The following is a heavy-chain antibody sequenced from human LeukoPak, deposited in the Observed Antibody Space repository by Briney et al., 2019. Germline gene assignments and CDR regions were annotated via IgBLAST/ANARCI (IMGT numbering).Heavy chain of an antibody. CDR1: GGSISSYY. D-gene: IGHD6-13*01. CDR2: IYYSGST. J-gene: IGHJ3*02. Sequence: PSETLSLTCTVSGGSISSYYWSWIRQPPGKGLEWIGYIYYSGSTNYNPSLKSRVTISVDTSKNQFSLKLSSVTAADTAVYYCARESVAAAGTHVFGIWGQGTMVTVSS. V-gene: IGHV4-59*01. CDR3: ARESVAAAGTHVFGI.